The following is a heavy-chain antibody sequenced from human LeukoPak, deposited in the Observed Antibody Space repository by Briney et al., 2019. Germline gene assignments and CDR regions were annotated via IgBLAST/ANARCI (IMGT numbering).Heavy chain of an antibody. D-gene: IGHD2-2*01. CDR2: IYYSGST. J-gene: IGHJ6*03. V-gene: IGHV4-59*08. CDR1: GGSISSYY. Sequence: PSETLSLTCTVSGGSISSYYWSWIRQPPGKGLEWIGYIYYSGSTNYNPSLKGRVTISVDTSKNQFSLKLSSVTAADTAVYYCARRVVVVPAASYYYYYYYMDVWGKGTTVTVSS. CDR3: ARRVVVVPAASYYYYYYYMDV.